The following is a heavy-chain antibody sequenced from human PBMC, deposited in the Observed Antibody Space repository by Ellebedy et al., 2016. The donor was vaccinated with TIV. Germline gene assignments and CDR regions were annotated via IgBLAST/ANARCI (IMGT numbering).Heavy chain of an antibody. CDR1: GFTFSSFW. J-gene: IGHJ4*02. CDR3: VSAARGSNCCEAY. Sequence: PGGSLRLSCGASGFTFSSFWMGWVRRAPGKGLEWVATINQVGNEKYYVDSVKGRFTISRDNAKPSLYLQMNSLRAEDTAVYSCVSAARGSNCCEAYWGQGTLVTVSS. D-gene: IGHD2-21*01. CDR2: INQVGNEK. V-gene: IGHV3-7*03.